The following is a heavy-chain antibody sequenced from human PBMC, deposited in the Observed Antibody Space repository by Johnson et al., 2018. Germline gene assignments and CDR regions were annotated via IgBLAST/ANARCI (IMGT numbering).Heavy chain of an antibody. Sequence: VQLVESGGGLVKPGGSLRLSCAASGFTFSRHTMNWVRQAPGKGLEWVSAITGSGNDIHYADSVKGRFTISRDNAKNSLYLQLNNPRAEDTAVYYCAGGYFYYYLDVWGKGTTVTVSS. CDR1: GFTFSRHT. CDR3: AGGYFYYYLDV. V-gene: IGHV3-21*01. J-gene: IGHJ6*03. CDR2: ITGSGNDI.